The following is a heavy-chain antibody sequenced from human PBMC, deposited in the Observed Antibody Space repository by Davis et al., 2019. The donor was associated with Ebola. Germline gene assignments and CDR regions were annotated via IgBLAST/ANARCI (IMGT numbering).Heavy chain of an antibody. V-gene: IGHV4-39*07. CDR2: INHSGST. CDR3: ARGLKPYSSSPLGY. J-gene: IGHJ4*02. D-gene: IGHD6-6*01. CDR1: GGSISSSSYY. Sequence: SETLSLTCTVSGGSISSSSYYWSWIRQPPGKGLEWIGEINHSGSTNYNPSLKSRVTISVDTSKNQFSLKLSSVTAADTAVYYCARGLKPYSSSPLGYWGQGTLVTVSS.